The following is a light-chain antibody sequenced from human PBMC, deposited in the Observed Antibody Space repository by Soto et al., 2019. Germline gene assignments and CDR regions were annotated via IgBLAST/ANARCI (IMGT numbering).Light chain of an antibody. J-gene: IGKJ2*01. V-gene: IGKV3D-20*01. CDR2: DAS. CDR3: QQYGSSPPYT. Sequence: EIVLTQSPATLSLSPGERATLSCGASQSVSNSYLAWYQQKPGLAPRLLIYDASSRATGIPDRFSGSGSGTDLTLTISRREPEDFAVYYCQQYGSSPPYTFGQGTKLEIK. CDR1: QSVSNSY.